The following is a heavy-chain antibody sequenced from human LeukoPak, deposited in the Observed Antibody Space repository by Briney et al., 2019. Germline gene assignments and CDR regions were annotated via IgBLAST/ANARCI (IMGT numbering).Heavy chain of an antibody. J-gene: IGHJ4*02. D-gene: IGHD4-17*01. Sequence: GGSLRLSCAASGFTFSSYSMNWVRQAPGKGLEWVSSISSSSSYIYYADSVKGRFTISRDNAKNSLYLQMNSLRAEDTAVYYCARNYGDYAPFLDYWGQGTLVTVSS. CDR2: ISSSSSYI. V-gene: IGHV3-21*01. CDR1: GFTFSSYS. CDR3: ARNYGDYAPFLDY.